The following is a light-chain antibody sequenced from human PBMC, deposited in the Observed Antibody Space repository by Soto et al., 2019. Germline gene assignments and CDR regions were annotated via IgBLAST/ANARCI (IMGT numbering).Light chain of an antibody. CDR2: AAS. J-gene: IGKJ5*01. CDR1: QSISSY. Sequence: DIQVTQPPPSLSASVGDRVTITCRAGQSISSYFNWYQQEPGKAPKFLIYAASSLQSGVPSRFSGSGSGTDFTLTISSLQPEDFATYYCQQSYSTPITFGQGTRLEIK. V-gene: IGKV1-39*01. CDR3: QQSYSTPIT.